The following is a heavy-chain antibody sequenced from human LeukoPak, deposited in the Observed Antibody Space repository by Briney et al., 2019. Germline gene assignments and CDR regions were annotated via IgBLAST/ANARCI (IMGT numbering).Heavy chain of an antibody. D-gene: IGHD3-9*01. CDR3: ARAIGDILTGYYLPLYYFDY. Sequence: GASVKASCKASGYTFTGYYMHWVRQAPGPGLESMVWINPNSGGTNYAQKFQGRVTMTRDTSISTAYMELSRLRSDDTAVYYCARAIGDILTGYYLPLYYFDYWGQGTLVTVSS. CDR2: INPNSGGT. CDR1: GYTFTGYY. J-gene: IGHJ4*02. V-gene: IGHV1-2*02.